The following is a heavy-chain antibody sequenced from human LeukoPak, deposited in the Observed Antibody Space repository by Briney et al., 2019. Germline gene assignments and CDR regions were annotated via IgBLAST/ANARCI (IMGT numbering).Heavy chain of an antibody. CDR2: INPNSGGT. D-gene: IGHD6-13*01. CDR3: ARAPRSLFLQQLGGFDY. Sequence: ASVKVSCKASGYTFTGYYMHWVRQAPGQGLEWMGWINPNSGGTNYAQKFQGRVTMTRDTSISTAYMELSRLRSDDTAVYYCARAPRSLFLQQLGGFDYWGQGTLVTVSS. V-gene: IGHV1-2*02. CDR1: GYTFTGYY. J-gene: IGHJ4*02.